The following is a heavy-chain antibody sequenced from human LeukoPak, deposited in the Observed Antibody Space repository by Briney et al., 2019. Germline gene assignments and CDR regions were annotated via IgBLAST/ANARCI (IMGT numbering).Heavy chain of an antibody. D-gene: IGHD6-13*01. CDR3: AKDAAGPEY. J-gene: IGHJ4*02. Sequence: AGGSLRLSCAASGFTVSTTYMSSVRQAPGKWREWVSLIYSGGSTNYPDSLKGRFTISRDNSRNTLYLQMNSLRAEDTAVYYCAKDAAGPEYWGQGTLVTVSS. V-gene: IGHV3-53*01. CDR2: IYSGGST. CDR1: GFTVSTTY.